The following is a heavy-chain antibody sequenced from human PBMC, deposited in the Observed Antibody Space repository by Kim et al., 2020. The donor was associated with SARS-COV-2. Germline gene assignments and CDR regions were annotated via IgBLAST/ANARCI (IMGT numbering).Heavy chain of an antibody. Sequence: SVKVSCKASGGTFSSYAISWVRQAPGQGLEWMGGIIPIFGTANYAQKFQGRVTITADESTSTAYMEPSSLRSEDTAVYYCARDQYYGSGSPLDYYYYGMDVWGQGTTVTVSS. CDR2: IIPIFGTA. J-gene: IGHJ6*02. V-gene: IGHV1-69*13. D-gene: IGHD3-10*01. CDR1: GGTFSSYA. CDR3: ARDQYYGSGSPLDYYYYGMDV.